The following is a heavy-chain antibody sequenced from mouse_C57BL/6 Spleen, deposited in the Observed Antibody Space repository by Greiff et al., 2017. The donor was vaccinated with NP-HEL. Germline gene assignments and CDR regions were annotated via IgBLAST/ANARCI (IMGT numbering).Heavy chain of an antibody. J-gene: IGHJ4*01. Sequence: EVKLQESGPGLVKPSQSLSLTCSVTGYSITSGYYWNWIRQFPGNKLEWMGYISYDGSNNYNPSLKNRISITRDTSKNQFFLKLNSVTTEDTATYYCAREGIRDAMDYWGQGTSVTVSS. CDR2: ISYDGSN. D-gene: IGHD2-4*01. V-gene: IGHV3-6*01. CDR3: AREGIRDAMDY. CDR1: GYSITSGYY.